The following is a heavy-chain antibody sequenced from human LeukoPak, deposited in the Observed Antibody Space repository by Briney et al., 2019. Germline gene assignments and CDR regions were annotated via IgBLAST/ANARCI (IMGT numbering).Heavy chain of an antibody. CDR3: ARAQMYSSSSRGRKYYFDY. D-gene: IGHD6-6*01. V-gene: IGHV1-2*02. J-gene: IGHJ4*02. Sequence: VASVKVSCKASGYTFTGYYMHWVRQAPGQGLEWMGWINPNSGGTNYAQKFQGRVTMTRDTSISTAYMELSRLRSDDTAVYYCARAQMYSSSSRGRKYYFDYWGQGTLVTVSS. CDR1: GYTFTGYY. CDR2: INPNSGGT.